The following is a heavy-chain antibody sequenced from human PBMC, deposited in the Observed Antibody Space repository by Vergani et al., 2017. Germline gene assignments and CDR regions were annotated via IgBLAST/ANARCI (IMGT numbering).Heavy chain of an antibody. D-gene: IGHD6-6*01. CDR1: GGSISSYY. CDR3: ARDGSSYWNNWFDP. V-gene: IGHV4-59*01. J-gene: IGHJ5*02. Sequence: QVQLQESGPGLVKPSETLSLTCTVSGGSISSYYWSWIRQPPGKGLKWIGYIYYSGSTNYNPSLKSRVTISVDTSKNQFSLKLSSVTAADTAVYYCARDGSSYWNNWFDPWGQGTLVTVSS. CDR2: IYYSGST.